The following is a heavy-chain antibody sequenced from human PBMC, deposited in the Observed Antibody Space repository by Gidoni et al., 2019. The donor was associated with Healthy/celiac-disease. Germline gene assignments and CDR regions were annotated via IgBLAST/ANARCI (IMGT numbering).Heavy chain of an antibody. V-gene: IGHV3-15*07. Sequence: EVQLVESGGGLVKPGGSLRLSCAASGFNFSNAWMNWVRQAPGKGLELVGRIKSKTDGGTTDYAAPVKGRFTISRDDSKNTLYLQMNSLKTEDTAVYYCTTDHPREWFGEDWGQGTLVTVSS. CDR1: GFNFSNAW. D-gene: IGHD3-10*01. CDR3: TTDHPREWFGED. J-gene: IGHJ4*02. CDR2: IKSKTDGGTT.